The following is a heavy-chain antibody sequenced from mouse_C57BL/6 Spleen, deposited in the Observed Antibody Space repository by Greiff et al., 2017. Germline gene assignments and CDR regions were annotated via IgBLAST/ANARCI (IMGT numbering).Heavy chain of an antibody. Sequence: EVKLLESGGGLVQPGGSMKLSCAASGFTFSDAWMDWVRQSPEKGLEWVAEIRNKANNYATYYAESVKGRFTISRDDSKSSVYLQMNSLRAEDTGIYYCTRRCAPFDYWGQGTTLTVSS. CDR3: TRRCAPFDY. CDR1: GFTFSDAW. CDR2: IRNKANNYAT. J-gene: IGHJ2*01. V-gene: IGHV6-6*01.